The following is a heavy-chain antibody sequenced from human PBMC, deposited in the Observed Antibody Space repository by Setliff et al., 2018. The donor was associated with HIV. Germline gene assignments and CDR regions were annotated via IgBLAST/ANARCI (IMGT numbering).Heavy chain of an antibody. J-gene: IGHJ6*03. D-gene: IGHD1-1*01. CDR2: IYYSGST. V-gene: IGHV4-31*03. Sequence: PSETLSLTCSVSGGSITSGGYYWSWIRQHPGKDLEWTGYIYYSGSTFYNPSLKSRVTISVDTSKNQFSLKLNSITAADTAIYFCARVRDPNWNYDMDVWGQGTTVTVSS. CDR3: ARVRDPNWNYDMDV. CDR1: GGSITSGGYY.